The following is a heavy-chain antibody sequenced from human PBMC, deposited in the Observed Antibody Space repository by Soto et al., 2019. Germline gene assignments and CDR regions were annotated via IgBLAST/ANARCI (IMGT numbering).Heavy chain of an antibody. CDR2: IYYSGST. V-gene: IGHV4-30-4*01. D-gene: IGHD5-18*01. Sequence: SLTCTVSGGSISSGDYYWSWIRQPPGKGLEWIGYIYYSGSTYYNPSLKSRVTISVDTSKNQFSLKLSSVTAADTAVYYCARDGRYSYGFTPFDYWGQGTLVTVSS. J-gene: IGHJ4*02. CDR1: GGSISSGDYY. CDR3: ARDGRYSYGFTPFDY.